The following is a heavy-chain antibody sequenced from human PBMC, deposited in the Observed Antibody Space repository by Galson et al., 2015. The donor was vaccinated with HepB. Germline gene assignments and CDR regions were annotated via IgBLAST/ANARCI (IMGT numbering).Heavy chain of an antibody. Sequence: SLRLSCAASGFTFSSYSMNWVRQAPGKGLEWVSYISSSSSTIYYADSVKGRFTISRDNAKNSLYLRMNSLRDEDTAVYYCAREGGDGDFDYWGQGTLVTVSS. V-gene: IGHV3-48*02. J-gene: IGHJ4*02. CDR3: AREGGDGDFDY. CDR2: ISSSSSTI. D-gene: IGHD3-10*01. CDR1: GFTFSSYS.